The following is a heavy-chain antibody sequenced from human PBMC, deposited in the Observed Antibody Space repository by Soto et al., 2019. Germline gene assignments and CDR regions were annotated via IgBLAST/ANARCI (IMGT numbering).Heavy chain of an antibody. CDR3: AKGREGFGNDAFDI. J-gene: IGHJ3*02. Sequence: GGSLRLSFAASGFTFSSYAMSWVRQAPGKGLEWVSAISGSGGNTYYADSVKGRFTISRDNSKNTLYLQMNTLRAEDTAVYYCAKGREGFGNDAFDIWGQGTMVTVSS. CDR2: ISGSGGNT. D-gene: IGHD3-10*01. CDR1: GFTFSSYA. V-gene: IGHV3-23*01.